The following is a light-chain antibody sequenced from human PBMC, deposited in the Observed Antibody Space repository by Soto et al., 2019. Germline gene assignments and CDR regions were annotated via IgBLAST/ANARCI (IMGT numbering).Light chain of an antibody. V-gene: IGKV3-20*01. CDR3: QQYGTSPRT. Sequence: ENVLTQSPGTLSMSPGERVTLSCRASQDIRSHLAWYQQKPGQAPRLLIFDASSRATGIPDRFSGSGSGTDFTLSISRLEPEDFAVYYCQQYGTSPRTFGHGTRVEIK. J-gene: IGKJ1*01. CDR2: DAS. CDR1: QDIRSH.